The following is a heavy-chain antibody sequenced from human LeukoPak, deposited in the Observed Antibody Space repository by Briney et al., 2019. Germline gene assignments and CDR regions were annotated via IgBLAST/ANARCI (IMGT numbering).Heavy chain of an antibody. CDR1: GHSFNAYY. Sequence: SMNVSCKASGHSFNAYYIHWVRPAPGQGLQWMGRIDPNSGDTRYTQKFQGRVSMTRDTSISTAYMELSRLTSDDTAVYYCATFTAPRNAFDLWGQGTMVTVSS. CDR2: IDPNSGDT. CDR3: ATFTAPRNAFDL. J-gene: IGHJ3*01. D-gene: IGHD3-16*01. V-gene: IGHV1-2*06.